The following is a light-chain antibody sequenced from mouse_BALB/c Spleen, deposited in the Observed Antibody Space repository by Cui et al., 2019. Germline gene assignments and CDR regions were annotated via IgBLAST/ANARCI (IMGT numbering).Light chain of an antibody. CDR3: HQWSSNPHT. Sequence: QIVLTKSPALMSASPGEKVTMTCSASSSVSYMYWYQQKPRSSPKPWIYLTSNLAAGVPARCSGSGSGNSYSLTISSMEAEDAATYYCHQWSSNPHTFGAGTKLELK. CDR2: LTS. CDR1: SSVSY. V-gene: IGKV4-68*01. J-gene: IGKJ5*01.